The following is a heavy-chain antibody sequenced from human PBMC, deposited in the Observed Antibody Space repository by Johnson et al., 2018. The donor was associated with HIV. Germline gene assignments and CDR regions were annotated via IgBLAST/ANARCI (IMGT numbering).Heavy chain of an antibody. Sequence: VQLVESGGGLVQPGGSLRLSCAASGFTFSTYWMSWVRQVPGKGLEWVANIKQDGSEKSYVDSVKGRFTISRDNAKNSLYLQMNSLRAEDTALYYCAKDIYSDSKKGLDAFDIWGQGTMVTVSS. CDR1: GFTFSTYW. J-gene: IGHJ3*02. CDR3: AKDIYSDSKKGLDAFDI. D-gene: IGHD2-15*01. V-gene: IGHV3-7*03. CDR2: IKQDGSEK.